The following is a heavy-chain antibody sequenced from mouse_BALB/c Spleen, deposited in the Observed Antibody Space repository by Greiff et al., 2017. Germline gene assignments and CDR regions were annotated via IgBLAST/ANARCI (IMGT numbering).Heavy chain of an antibody. V-gene: IGHV1-9*01. CDR2: ILPGSGST. Sequence: QVQLQQSGAELMKPGASVKISCKATGYTFSSYWIEWVKQRPGHGLEWIGEILPGSGSTNYNEKFKGKATFTADTSSNTAYMQLSSLTSEDSAVYYCARQRSPYYAMDYWGQGTSFTVSS. CDR3: ARQRSPYYAMDY. CDR1: GYTFSSYW. J-gene: IGHJ4*01.